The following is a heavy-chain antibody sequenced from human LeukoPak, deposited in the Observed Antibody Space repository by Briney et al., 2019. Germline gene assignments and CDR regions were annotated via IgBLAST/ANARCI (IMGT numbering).Heavy chain of an antibody. D-gene: IGHD4-17*01. Sequence: GESLKISCKGSGYSFTSYWIGWVRQMPGKGLEWMGIICPGDSDTRYSPSFQGQVTISADKSISTAYLQWSSLKASDTAMYYCARRGTVNDYYYYYGMDVWAKGPRSPSP. CDR2: ICPGDSDT. V-gene: IGHV5-51*01. CDR3: ARRGTVNDYYYYYGMDV. CDR1: GYSFTSYW. J-gene: IGHJ6*02.